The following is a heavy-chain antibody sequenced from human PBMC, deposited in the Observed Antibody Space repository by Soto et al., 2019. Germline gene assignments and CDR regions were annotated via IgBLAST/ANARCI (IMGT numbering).Heavy chain of an antibody. Sequence: EVQLLESGGGLVQPGGSLRLSCAASGFTFSSYAMSWVRQAPGKGLEWVSAISGSGGSTYYADSVKGRFTISRDNSKNTLYLQMNSLRAEDTAVYYCAGRRIAADGRGPNPSDAFDIWGQGTMVTVSS. D-gene: IGHD6-13*01. CDR3: AGRRIAADGRGPNPSDAFDI. J-gene: IGHJ3*02. CDR2: ISGSGGST. V-gene: IGHV3-23*01. CDR1: GFTFSSYA.